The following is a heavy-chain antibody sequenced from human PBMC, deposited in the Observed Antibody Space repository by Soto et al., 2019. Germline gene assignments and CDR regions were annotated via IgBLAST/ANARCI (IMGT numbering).Heavy chain of an antibody. CDR1: GGSISSYY. Sequence: SETLSLTCTVSGGSISSYYWSWIRQPPGKGLEWIGYIYYSGSTNYNPSLKSRVTISVDTSKNQFSLKLSAVTAADTAVYYCARGPDIGATYFDYWGQGTLVTVSS. CDR3: ARGPDIGATYFDY. V-gene: IGHV4-59*01. CDR2: IYYSGST. J-gene: IGHJ4*02. D-gene: IGHD5-12*01.